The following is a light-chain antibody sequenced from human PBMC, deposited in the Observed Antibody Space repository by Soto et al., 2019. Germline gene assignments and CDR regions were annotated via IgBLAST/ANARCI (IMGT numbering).Light chain of an antibody. CDR3: QSYDSSLSVV. CDR1: SSNIGAGYD. J-gene: IGLJ2*01. CDR2: GNS. Sequence: QPVLTQPPSVSGAPGQRVTISCTGSSSNIGAGYDVHWYQQLPGTAPKLLIYGNSNRPSGVPDRFSGSKSGTSASLAITGLQAEDEADYYCQSYDSSLSVVFGGGTKLTDL. V-gene: IGLV1-40*01.